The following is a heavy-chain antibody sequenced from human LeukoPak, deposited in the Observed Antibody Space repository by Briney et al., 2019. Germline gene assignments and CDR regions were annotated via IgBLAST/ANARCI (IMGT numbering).Heavy chain of an antibody. CDR3: ASPHPGVAYCGGDCYLDFQH. V-gene: IGHV1-69*04. CDR2: IIPIFGIA. D-gene: IGHD2-21*02. J-gene: IGHJ1*01. CDR1: GGTFSSYA. Sequence: SVKVSCKASGGTFSSYAISWVRQPPAQGLEWMGRIIPIFGIANYAQKFQGRVTITADKSTSTAYMELSSLRSEDTAVYYCASPHPGVAYCGGDCYLDFQHWGQGTLVTVSS.